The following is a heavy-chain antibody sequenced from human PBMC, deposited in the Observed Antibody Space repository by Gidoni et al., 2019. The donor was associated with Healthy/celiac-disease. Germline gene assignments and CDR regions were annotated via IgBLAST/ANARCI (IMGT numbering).Heavy chain of an antibody. D-gene: IGHD5-18*01. CDR2: ISSSSSYI. J-gene: IGHJ5*02. CDR3: ARDPTARVYNWFDH. Sequence: EVQLVESGGGLVKPGGSLRLSCAASVFTFSSYSMNWVLQPPEKGMESVASISSSSSYIYYADSVKGRFTIARDNAKNSLYLQMNSLRAEDTAVYYWARDPTARVYNWFDHWGQGTLVTGSS. V-gene: IGHV3-21*01. CDR1: VFTFSSYS.